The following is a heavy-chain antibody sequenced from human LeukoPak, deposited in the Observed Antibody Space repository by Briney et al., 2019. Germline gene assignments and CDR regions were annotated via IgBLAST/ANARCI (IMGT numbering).Heavy chain of an antibody. J-gene: IGHJ4*02. CDR1: GFTFSSYW. CDR2: IKQDGSEK. D-gene: IGHD4-17*01. Sequence: GGSLRLSCAASGFTFSSYWMSWVRQAPGKGLEWVANIKQDGSEKYYVDSVKGRFTISRDNSKNTLYLQMNSLRAEDTAVYYCAGGLDYGDYSYYFDYWGQGTLVTVSS. CDR3: AGGLDYGDYSYYFDY. V-gene: IGHV3-7*03.